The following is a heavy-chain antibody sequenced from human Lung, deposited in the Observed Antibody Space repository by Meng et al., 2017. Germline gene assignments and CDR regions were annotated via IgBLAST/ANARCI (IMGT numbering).Heavy chain of an antibody. CDR1: GGSFSDYY. CDR3: ARGPTTMAHDFDY. V-gene: IGHV4-34*01. Sequence: QGQLQHGGPGLLKPSETLSPPCVVSGGSFSDYYWSWIRQPPGKGLEWIGEINHSGSTNYNPSLESRATISVDTSQNNLSLKLSSVTAADSAVYYCARGPTTMAHDFDYWGQGTLVTVS. D-gene: IGHD4-11*01. J-gene: IGHJ4*02. CDR2: INHSGST.